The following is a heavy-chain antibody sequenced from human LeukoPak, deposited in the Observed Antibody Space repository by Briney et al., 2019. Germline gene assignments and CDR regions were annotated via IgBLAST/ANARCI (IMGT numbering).Heavy chain of an antibody. CDR3: ARDYYDYVWGSYTRLDY. V-gene: IGHV3-7*01. CDR1: GFTFSSCW. Sequence: PGGSLRLSCAAAGFTFSSCWMSWVRQAPGKGLEWVANIKEDGSEKYCVDYVKGRFTISRDTAKNSLYLQMNSLRADDTAVHYCARDYYDYVWGSYTRLDYWGQGTLVTVSS. D-gene: IGHD3-16*01. CDR2: IKEDGSEK. J-gene: IGHJ4*02.